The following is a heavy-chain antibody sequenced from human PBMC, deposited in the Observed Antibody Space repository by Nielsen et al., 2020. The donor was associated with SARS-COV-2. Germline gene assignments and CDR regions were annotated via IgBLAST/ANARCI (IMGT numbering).Heavy chain of an antibody. D-gene: IGHD3-10*01. CDR2: VSASGGST. CDR1: GFTFNIYA. Sequence: GGSLRLSCAASGFTFNIYAMAWVRRAPGRGLQWVTGVSASGGSTYYTDSVKGRFSISRDNSTNTLLLQMHSLRVEDTALYYCAKDGVVRGDALDLWGQGTMVTVSS. J-gene: IGHJ3*01. V-gene: IGHV3-23*01. CDR3: AKDGVVRGDALDL.